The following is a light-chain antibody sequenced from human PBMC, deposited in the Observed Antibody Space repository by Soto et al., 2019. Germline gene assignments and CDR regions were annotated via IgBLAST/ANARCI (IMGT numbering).Light chain of an antibody. CDR1: QSVNNF. J-gene: IGKJ2*01. Sequence: DVQMTQSPSSLSASVRDRVTITCRASQSVNNFLNWYQQKPGRAPNLLIYSASILESGVPSRFSGSGSGTDFTLTISSLQLEDSATYYCQQSFITPPTTFGQGTKVEIK. V-gene: IGKV1-39*01. CDR2: SAS. CDR3: QQSFITPPTT.